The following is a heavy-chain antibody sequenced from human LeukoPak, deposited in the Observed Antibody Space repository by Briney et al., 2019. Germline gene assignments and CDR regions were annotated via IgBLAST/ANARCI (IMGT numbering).Heavy chain of an antibody. J-gene: IGHJ4*02. CDR2: ISCIGGST. V-gene: IGHV3-23*01. D-gene: IGHD3-9*01. Sequence: GGSLRLSCAASGFTFSIYAMSWVRQAPGKGLEGVSAISCIGGSTYYADSVKDRFTISRDNSKNTLYLQMNSLRAEDTAVYYCAKDRRLVRVYFDYWGQGTLVTVSS. CDR3: AKDRRLVRVYFDY. CDR1: GFTFSIYA.